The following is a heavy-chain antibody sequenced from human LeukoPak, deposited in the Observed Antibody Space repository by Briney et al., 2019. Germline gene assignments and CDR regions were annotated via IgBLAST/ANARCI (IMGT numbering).Heavy chain of an antibody. CDR2: ISGGGVST. J-gene: IGHJ4*02. CDR3: AKVETSGGANCYALDY. Sequence: GGSLRLSCAASGFTFSSYAMSWVRQAPGKGLEWVSAISGGGVSTYYADSVKGRFTISRDNSQNTLYLQMNSLSAEDTAVYYCAKVETSGGANCYALDYWGQGTLVTVSS. CDR1: GFTFSSYA. V-gene: IGHV3-23*01. D-gene: IGHD2-2*01.